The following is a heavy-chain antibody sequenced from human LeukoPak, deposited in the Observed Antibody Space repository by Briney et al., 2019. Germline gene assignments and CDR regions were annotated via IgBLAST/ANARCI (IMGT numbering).Heavy chain of an antibody. Sequence: GGSLRLSCAASGFTFDDYGMSWVRQVPGKGLEWVSGINWNGGSTGYADSVKGRFTISRDNAKNSLYLQMNSLRAEDTALYYCARGLGGIFGVVIPDRDAFDIWGQGTMVTVSS. CDR2: INWNGGST. D-gene: IGHD3-3*01. V-gene: IGHV3-20*04. J-gene: IGHJ3*02. CDR3: ARGLGGIFGVVIPDRDAFDI. CDR1: GFTFDDYG.